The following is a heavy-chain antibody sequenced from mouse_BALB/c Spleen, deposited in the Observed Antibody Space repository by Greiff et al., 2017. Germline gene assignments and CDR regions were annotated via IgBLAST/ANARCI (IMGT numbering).Heavy chain of an antibody. V-gene: IGHV1-4*01. Sequence: VKVVESGAELARPGASVKMSCKASGYTFTSYTMHWVKQRPGQGLEWIGYINPSSGYTNYNQKFKDKATLTADKSSSTAYMQLSSLTSEDSAVYYCARLPYGNYVRDYAMDYWGQGTSVTVSS. J-gene: IGHJ4*01. CDR1: GYTFTSYT. CDR3: ARLPYGNYVRDYAMDY. CDR2: INPSSGYT. D-gene: IGHD2-10*02.